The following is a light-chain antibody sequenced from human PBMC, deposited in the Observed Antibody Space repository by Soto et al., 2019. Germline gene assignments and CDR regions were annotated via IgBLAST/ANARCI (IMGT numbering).Light chain of an antibody. J-gene: IGKJ4*01. Sequence: EIVLTQSPGTLSLSPGERATLSCWTSQSIGSSYLGWYQQKPGQAPRLVIFGTSNRATGIPDRFSGSGSGTEFTLTINRLEPEDFAVYYCQQCALAPATFGGGTKVEI. V-gene: IGKV3-20*01. CDR1: QSIGSSY. CDR2: GTS. CDR3: QQCALAPAT.